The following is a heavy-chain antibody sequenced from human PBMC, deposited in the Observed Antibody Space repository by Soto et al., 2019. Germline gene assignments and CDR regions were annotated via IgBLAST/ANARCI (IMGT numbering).Heavy chain of an antibody. CDR1: GDTFSFYT. Sequence: QVQLVQSGAEVKKPGSSVRLSCTASGDTFSFYTISWVRQAPGQGPGWMGRIIPMVGMADYPQKFQGRVPISAETSTSTAYMVLSSLRSDDTAVYFCATNYGSGSTHFDYWGQGTLVTVSS. CDR3: ATNYGSGSTHFDY. J-gene: IGHJ4*02. CDR2: IIPMVGMA. D-gene: IGHD3-10*01. V-gene: IGHV1-69*02.